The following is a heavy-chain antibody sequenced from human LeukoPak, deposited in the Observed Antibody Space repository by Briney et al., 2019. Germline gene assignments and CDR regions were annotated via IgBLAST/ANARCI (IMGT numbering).Heavy chain of an antibody. J-gene: IGHJ4*02. CDR3: ARSIVVVPAAHLDY. CDR1: GYTFTGYY. D-gene: IGHD2-2*01. V-gene: IGHV1-2*02. Sequence: GASVTVSFTASGYTFTGYYMHWVRQAPGQGLEWMGWINPNSGGTNYAQKFQGRVTMTRDTSISTAYMELSRLRSDDTAVYYCARSIVVVPAAHLDYWGQGTLVTVSS. CDR2: INPNSGGT.